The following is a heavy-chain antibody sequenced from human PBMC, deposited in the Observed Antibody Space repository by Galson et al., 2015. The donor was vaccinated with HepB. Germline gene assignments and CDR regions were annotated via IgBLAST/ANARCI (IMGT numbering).Heavy chain of an antibody. CDR2: ISGSGGST. D-gene: IGHD6-19*01. J-gene: IGHJ5*02. V-gene: IGHV3-23*01. Sequence: SLRLSCAASGFTFSSYAMSWVRQAPGKGLEWVSAISGSGGSTYYADSVKGRFTISRDNSKNTLYLQMNSLRAEDTAVYYCAKEPISSGWVAGARVRDNWFDPWGQGTLVTVSS. CDR3: AKEPISSGWVAGARVRDNWFDP. CDR1: GFTFSSYA.